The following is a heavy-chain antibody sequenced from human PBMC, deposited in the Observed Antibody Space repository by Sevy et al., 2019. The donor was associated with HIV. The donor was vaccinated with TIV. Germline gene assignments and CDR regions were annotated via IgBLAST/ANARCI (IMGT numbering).Heavy chain of an antibody. D-gene: IGHD1-26*01. J-gene: IGHJ4*02. CDR3: ARGQAPDSGKYSFEN. V-gene: IGHV1-18*01. Sequence: ASVKVSCKASGYIFGIYDITWVRQAPGQGLEWMGWITPYSGDATYSQKLQGRVTMTTDSTRTAYMDLSSLTSEDTGVYYCARGQAPDSGKYSFENWAQGTLVTVSS. CDR1: GYIFGIYD. CDR2: ITPYSGDA.